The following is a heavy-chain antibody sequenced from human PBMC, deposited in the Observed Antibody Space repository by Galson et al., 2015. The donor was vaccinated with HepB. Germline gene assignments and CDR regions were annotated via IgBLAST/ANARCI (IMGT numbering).Heavy chain of an antibody. D-gene: IGHD4-17*01. V-gene: IGHV1-8*01. CDR3: ARGWGDYGDYISYGMDV. J-gene: IGHJ6*02. CDR1: GYTFIDYD. Sequence: SVKVSCKASGYTFIDYDINWVRQATGQGLEWTGWMNPYSGSTGYAQNFQGRVTMTRDTAIGTAYMELSSLRSEDTAVYYCARGWGDYGDYISYGMDVWGQGTTVTVFS. CDR2: MNPYSGST.